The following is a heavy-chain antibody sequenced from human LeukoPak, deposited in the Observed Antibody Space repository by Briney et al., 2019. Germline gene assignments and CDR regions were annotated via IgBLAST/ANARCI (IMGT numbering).Heavy chain of an antibody. CDR3: ANGGPMVRGVITSYEPLFYGMDV. CDR2: IYYSGST. J-gene: IGHJ6*02. CDR1: GGSISSYY. D-gene: IGHD3-10*01. Sequence: SETLSLTCTVSGGSISSYYWSWIRQPPGKGLEWIGYIYYSGSTNYNPPLKSRVTISVDTSKNQFSLKLSSVTAADTAVYYCANGGPMVRGVITSYEPLFYGMDVWGQGTTVTVSS. V-gene: IGHV4-59*08.